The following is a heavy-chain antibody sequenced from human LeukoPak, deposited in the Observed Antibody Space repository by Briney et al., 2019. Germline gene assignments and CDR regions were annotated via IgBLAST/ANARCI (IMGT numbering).Heavy chain of an antibody. CDR2: ISAYNGNT. J-gene: IGHJ4*02. CDR3: ARGDILTGYKPYYFDY. D-gene: IGHD3-9*01. Sequence: ASVKVSCKASGYTFTSYGISWVRQAPGQGLEWMGWISAYNGNTNYAQKLQGRVTMTTDTSMSTAYMELRSLRSDDTAVYYCARGDILTGYKPYYFDYWGQGTLVTVSS. V-gene: IGHV1-18*01. CDR1: GYTFTSYG.